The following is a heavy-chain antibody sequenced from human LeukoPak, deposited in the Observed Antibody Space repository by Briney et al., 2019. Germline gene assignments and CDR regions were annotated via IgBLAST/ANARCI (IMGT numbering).Heavy chain of an antibody. CDR1: GFTFSSYA. CDR3: ARSHYYGSELDY. D-gene: IGHD3-10*01. V-gene: IGHV3-64*01. J-gene: IGHJ4*02. Sequence: GGSLRLSCAASGFTFSSYAMHWVRQAPGKGLEYVSAISSNGGSTYYANSVKGRFTISRDNSKNTLYLQMGSLRAEDTAVYYCARSHYYGSELDYWGQGTLVTVSS. CDR2: ISSNGGST.